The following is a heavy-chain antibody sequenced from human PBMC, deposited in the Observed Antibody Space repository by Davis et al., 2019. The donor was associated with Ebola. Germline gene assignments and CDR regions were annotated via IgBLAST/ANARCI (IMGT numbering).Heavy chain of an antibody. CDR3: VSLLH. CDR2: ISYSGATI. J-gene: IGHJ4*02. CDR1: GFTFSDNY. V-gene: IGHV3-11*01. Sequence: GWSLRLSCAASGFTFSDNYMTWIRQAPGKGLEWVAYISYSGATIYYADSVKGRFTISRDNAKNSLHLQMNSLRVEDTAMYYCVSLLHWGQGARVTVPS.